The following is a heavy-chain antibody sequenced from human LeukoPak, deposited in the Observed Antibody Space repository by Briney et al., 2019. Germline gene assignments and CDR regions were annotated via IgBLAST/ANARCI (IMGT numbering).Heavy chain of an antibody. CDR2: IKQDGSEK. V-gene: IGHV3-7*03. Sequence: PGESLRLSCAASGFTFSSYWMSWVRQAPGKGLEWVANIKQDGSEKYYVDSVKGRFTISRDNAKNSLYLQMNSLRAEDTAVYYCASIVVVVAAFDYWGQGTLVTVPS. CDR3: ASIVVVVAAFDY. D-gene: IGHD2-15*01. J-gene: IGHJ4*02. CDR1: GFTFSSYW.